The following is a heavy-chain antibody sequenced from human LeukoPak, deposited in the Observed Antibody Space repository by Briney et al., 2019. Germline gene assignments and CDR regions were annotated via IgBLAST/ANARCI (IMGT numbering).Heavy chain of an antibody. V-gene: IGHV4-4*02. CDR3: ARSIAVAGTQLFDY. J-gene: IGHJ4*02. CDR1: GGSISSSNW. Sequence: SETLSLTCAVSGGSISSSNWWSWVRQPPGKGLEWIGEIYHSGSTNYSPSLKSRVTISVDKSKNQFSLKLSSVTAADTAVYYCARSIAVAGTQLFDYWGQGTLVTVSS. D-gene: IGHD6-19*01. CDR2: IYHSGST.